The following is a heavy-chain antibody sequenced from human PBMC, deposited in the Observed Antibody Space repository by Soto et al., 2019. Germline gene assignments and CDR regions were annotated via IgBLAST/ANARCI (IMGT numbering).Heavy chain of an antibody. CDR1: GFTFSDHY. D-gene: IGHD4-17*01. CDR3: ARATTVTDY. J-gene: IGHJ4*02. Sequence: EVQLVESGGGLVQPGGSLRLSCAASGFTFSDHYMDWVRQAPGKGLEWVGRTRNKANSHTTEYAASVKGRFTISRDDSKNSLYLLMNSLKVEDTAVYYCARATTVTDYWGQGALVTVSS. CDR2: TRNKANSHTT. V-gene: IGHV3-72*01.